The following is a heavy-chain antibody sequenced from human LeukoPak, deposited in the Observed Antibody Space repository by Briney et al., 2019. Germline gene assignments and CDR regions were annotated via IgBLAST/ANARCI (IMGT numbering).Heavy chain of an antibody. V-gene: IGHV3-23*01. CDR2: ISGSGGST. CDR1: GFTFSSYA. D-gene: IGHD3-22*01. Sequence: GGSLRLSCAASGFTFSSYAMSWVRQAPGKGLEWVSAISGSGGSTYYADSVKGRFTISRDNSKNTLYLQMNSLRAEDTAVYYCAKDLGHYCDSSGYQTWGQGTLVTVSS. J-gene: IGHJ5*02. CDR3: AKDLGHYCDSSGYQT.